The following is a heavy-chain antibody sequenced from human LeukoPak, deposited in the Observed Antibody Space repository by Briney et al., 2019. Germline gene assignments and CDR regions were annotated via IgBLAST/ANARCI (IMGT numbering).Heavy chain of an antibody. Sequence: PSETLSLTCTVSGGSISSSSYYWSWIRQHPGKGLEWIGYIYYSGSTYYNPSLKSRVTISVDTSKNQFSLKLSSVTAADTAVYYCARDLRTVRGVIIGRDYWGQGTLVTVSS. CDR1: GGSISSSSYY. CDR2: IYYSGST. D-gene: IGHD3-10*01. CDR3: ARDLRTVRGVIIGRDY. J-gene: IGHJ4*02. V-gene: IGHV4-31*03.